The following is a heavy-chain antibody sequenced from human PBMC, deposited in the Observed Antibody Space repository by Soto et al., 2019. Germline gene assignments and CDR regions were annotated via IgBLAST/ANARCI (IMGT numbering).Heavy chain of an antibody. CDR1: GGSTSSYY. J-gene: IGHJ5*02. CDR3: ARARQYYDCEFDP. V-gene: IGHV4-59*01. CDR2: IYYSGST. Sequence: NPSETLSLTCTASGGSTSSYYWSWIRHPPGKGLGWIGYIYYSGSTNYNPSLKSRVTISVDTSKNQFSLKLSSVTAADTAVYYCARARQYYDCEFDPRGQRTAVTVSS. D-gene: IGHD3-22*01.